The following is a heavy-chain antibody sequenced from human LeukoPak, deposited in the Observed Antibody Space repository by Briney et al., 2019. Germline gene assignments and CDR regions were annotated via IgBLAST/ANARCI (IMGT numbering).Heavy chain of an antibody. CDR1: GFTFSSYW. Sequence: PGGSLRLSCAASGFTFSSYWMHWVRQAPGKGLVWVSCISDDGSSTNYADSVKGRFTISRDNAKNSLYLHMNSLRAEDTAVYYCARYSRHFDCWGQGTLVTVSS. V-gene: IGHV3-74*01. CDR3: ARYSRHFDC. CDR2: ISDDGSST. D-gene: IGHD2-21*01. J-gene: IGHJ4*02.